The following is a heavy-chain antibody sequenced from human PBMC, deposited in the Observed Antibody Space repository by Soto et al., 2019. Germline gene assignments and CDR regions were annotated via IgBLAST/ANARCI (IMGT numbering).Heavy chain of an antibody. V-gene: IGHV4-30-4*01. CDR3: AREGGNFVQVPYD. D-gene: IGHD3-9*01. CDR2: IYYNGDT. J-gene: IGHJ4*02. Sequence: QVLLQYPAPKLVRPSQTLSLTCSASGVSINRGAYYWSWIRQSPGRGLEWIGSIYYNGDTNYNPSLGSRVTMSVHTSKNQFFLDLQSVAAADSAVDFSAREGGNFVQVPYDWGQGTLMTVSS. CDR1: GVSINRGAYY.